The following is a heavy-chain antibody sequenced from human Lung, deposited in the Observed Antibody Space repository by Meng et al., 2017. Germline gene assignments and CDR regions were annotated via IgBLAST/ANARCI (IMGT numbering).Heavy chain of an antibody. CDR1: GGSITSSTW. V-gene: IGHV4-4*02. J-gene: IGHJ4*02. D-gene: IGHD1-26*01. Sequence: QGQRRERGPGLLKPSGTLPLTCAVSGGSITSSTWWSWVRQTPGKGLEWFGEIFHSGSTNYNPPLESRVTISVDKSKNQFSLKVYSVTAADTATYYCARFDISSSGRGDYWGQGILVTVSS. CDR3: ARFDISSSGRGDY. CDR2: IFHSGST.